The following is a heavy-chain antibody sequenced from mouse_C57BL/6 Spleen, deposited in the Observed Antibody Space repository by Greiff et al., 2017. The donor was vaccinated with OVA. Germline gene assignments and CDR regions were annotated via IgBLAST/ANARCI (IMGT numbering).Heavy chain of an antibody. J-gene: IGHJ1*03. V-gene: IGHV1-74*01. Sequence: QVQLQQPGAELVKPGASVKVSCKASGYTFTSYWMHWVKQRPGQGLEWIGRIHPSDSDTNYTPKFKGKATLTADKSSSTAYMQLSSLTSEDSAVYYGAIGAITTPGDFDVWGTGTTVTVSS. CDR2: IHPSDSDT. CDR3: AIGAITTPGDFDV. D-gene: IGHD1-1*01. CDR1: GYTFTSYW.